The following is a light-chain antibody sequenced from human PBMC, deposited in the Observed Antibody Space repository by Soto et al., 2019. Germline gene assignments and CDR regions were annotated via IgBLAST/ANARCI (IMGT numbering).Light chain of an antibody. CDR3: HRRQSWPRT. CDR2: GAF. J-gene: IGKJ1*01. Sequence: ELVWTPTPRNLFLSGGERATLACRSSRSISTSSLAWYRQKPGQAPRLLIYGAFNRAAGIPARFSASGTGTDFTLTIRAVQPEDFAVYNCHRRQSWPRTFGQGTKVDIK. CDR1: RSISTSS. V-gene: IGKV3-11*01.